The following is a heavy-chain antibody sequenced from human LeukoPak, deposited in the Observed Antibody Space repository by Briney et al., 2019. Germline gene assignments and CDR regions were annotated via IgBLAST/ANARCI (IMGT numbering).Heavy chain of an antibody. J-gene: IGHJ4*02. Sequence: GGSLRLSCAASGFTFSNYAMSWVRQAPGKGLEWVAFIRYDGSNKYYADSVKGRFTISRDNSKNTLYLQMNSLRAEDTAVYYCAKDTCGDCYYFDYWGQGTLVTVSS. CDR1: GFTFSNYA. D-gene: IGHD2-21*01. V-gene: IGHV3-30*02. CDR2: IRYDGSNK. CDR3: AKDTCGDCYYFDY.